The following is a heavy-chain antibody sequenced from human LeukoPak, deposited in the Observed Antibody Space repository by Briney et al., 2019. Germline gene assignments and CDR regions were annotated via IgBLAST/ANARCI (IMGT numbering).Heavy chain of an antibody. J-gene: IGHJ4*02. CDR3: ARMGGYSGYATH. CDR1: GGSNSSYY. Sequence: PSETPSLTCTVSGGSNSSYYWSWIRQPPGKGLEWIGYILYSGTTNSNPSLKSRVNISLDTSNNQISLKLTSVTAADTAVYFCARMGGYSGYATHWGQGILVTVSS. CDR2: ILYSGTT. V-gene: IGHV4-59*08. D-gene: IGHD5-12*01.